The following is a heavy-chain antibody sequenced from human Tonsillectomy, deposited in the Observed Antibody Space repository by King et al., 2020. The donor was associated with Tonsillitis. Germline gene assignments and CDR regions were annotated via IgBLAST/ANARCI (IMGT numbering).Heavy chain of an antibody. V-gene: IGHV3-33*03. CDR2: IWYDGSKK. D-gene: IGHD2-15*01. CDR1: GFTFSSYS. Sequence: VQLVESGGGVVQPGTSLRLPCAASGFTFSSYSMHWVRQAPGKGLEWVAVIWYDGSKKYYGDFVKGRFTISRDNSKNTLFLQMKSLRGEDTAVYNCAKDESWWLPSQNWFDPWGQGTPVTVSS. J-gene: IGHJ5*02. CDR3: AKDESWWLPSQNWFDP.